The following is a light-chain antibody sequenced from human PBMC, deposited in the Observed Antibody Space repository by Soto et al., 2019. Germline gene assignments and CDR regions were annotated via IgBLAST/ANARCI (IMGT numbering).Light chain of an antibody. CDR2: DAS. CDR1: QSISSTY. CDR3: QQYGNSRGFFT. Sequence: EIVLTQSPGTLSLSPGERATLSCRASQSISSTYLAWYQQKPGQAPRLLIYDASSRATGITDKFSGSGSGTDFSLTSSRLEPEDFAVYYCQQYGNSRGFFTFGPGTKVDIK. J-gene: IGKJ3*01. V-gene: IGKV3-20*01.